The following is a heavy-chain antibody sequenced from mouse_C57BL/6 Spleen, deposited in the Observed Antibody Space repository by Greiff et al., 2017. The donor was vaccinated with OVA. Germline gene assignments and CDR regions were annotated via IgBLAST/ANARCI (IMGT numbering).Heavy chain of an antibody. J-gene: IGHJ2*01. D-gene: IGHD3-2*02. CDR3: ARDQVGYFDY. Sequence: EVKLLESEGGLVQPGSSMKLSCTASGFTFSDYYMAWVRQVPEKGLEWVANINYDGSSTYYLDSLKSRFTISRDNAKNILYLQMSSLKSEDTATYYCARDQVGYFDYWGQGTTLTVSS. CDR2: INYDGSST. CDR1: GFTFSDYY. V-gene: IGHV5-16*01.